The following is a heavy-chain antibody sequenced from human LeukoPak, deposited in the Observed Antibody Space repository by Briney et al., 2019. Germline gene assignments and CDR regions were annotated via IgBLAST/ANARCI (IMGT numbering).Heavy chain of an antibody. D-gene: IGHD3-10*01. CDR1: GGSISSGGYY. J-gene: IGHJ3*02. Sequence: SQTLSLTCTVSGGSISSGGYYWSWIRQPPGTGLEWIGYIYYSGSTNYNPSLKSRVTISVDTSKNQFSLKLSSVTAADTAVYYCARELWANDAFDIWGQGTMVTVSS. CDR3: ARELWANDAFDI. V-gene: IGHV4-61*08. CDR2: IYYSGST.